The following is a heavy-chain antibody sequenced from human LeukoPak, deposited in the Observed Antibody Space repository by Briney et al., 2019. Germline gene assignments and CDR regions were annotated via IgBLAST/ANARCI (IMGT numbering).Heavy chain of an antibody. CDR3: ARESSGNFLIHDAFDI. V-gene: IGHV3-30*01. Sequence: GRSLRLSCAASGFTFSSYAMHWVRQAPGKGLEWVAVISYDGSNKYYADSVKGRFTISRDNSKNTLYLQMNSLRAEGTALFYFARESSGNFLIHDAFDIWGQGTMVTVSS. J-gene: IGHJ3*02. D-gene: IGHD3-10*01. CDR1: GFTFSSYA. CDR2: ISYDGSNK.